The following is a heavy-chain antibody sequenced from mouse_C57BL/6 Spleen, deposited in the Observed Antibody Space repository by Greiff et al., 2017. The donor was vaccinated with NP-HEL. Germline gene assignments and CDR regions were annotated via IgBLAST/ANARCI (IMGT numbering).Heavy chain of an antibody. D-gene: IGHD1-1*01. Sequence: EVQLQESGPGLVKPSQSLSLTCSVTGYSITSGYYWNWIRQFPGNKLEWMGYISYDGSNNYNPSLKNRISITRDTSKNQFFLKLNSVTTEDTATYYGARDEEGYYGEGAWFAYWGQGTLVTVSA. CDR3: ARDEEGYYGEGAWFAY. CDR1: GYSITSGYY. J-gene: IGHJ3*01. V-gene: IGHV3-6*01. CDR2: ISYDGSN.